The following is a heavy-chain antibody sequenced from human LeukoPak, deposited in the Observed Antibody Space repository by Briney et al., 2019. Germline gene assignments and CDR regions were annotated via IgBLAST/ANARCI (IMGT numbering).Heavy chain of an antibody. D-gene: IGHD6-13*01. V-gene: IGHV3-30*02. Sequence: PGGSLRLSCAASGFTFSSYGMHWVRQAQGKGLEWVAFIRYDGSNKYYADSVKGRFTISRDNSKNTLYLQMNSLRAEDTAVYYCAKVSRYPYSSSPNWFDPWGQGTLVTVSS. CDR3: AKVSRYPYSSSPNWFDP. J-gene: IGHJ5*02. CDR2: IRYDGSNK. CDR1: GFTFSSYG.